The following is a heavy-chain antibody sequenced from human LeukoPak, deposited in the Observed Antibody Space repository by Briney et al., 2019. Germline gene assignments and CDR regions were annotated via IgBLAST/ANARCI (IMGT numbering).Heavy chain of an antibody. V-gene: IGHV3-30*01. D-gene: IGHD6-6*01. CDR2: ISYDGSNK. J-gene: IGHJ4*02. CDR1: GFTFSSYA. Sequence: PGGSLRLSCAASGFTFSSYAMHWVRQAPGKGLEWVAVISYDGSNKYYADSVKGRFTISRDNSENTLYLQMNSLRAEDTAVYYCARGGSSSLDYWGQGTLVTVSS. CDR3: ARGGSSSLDY.